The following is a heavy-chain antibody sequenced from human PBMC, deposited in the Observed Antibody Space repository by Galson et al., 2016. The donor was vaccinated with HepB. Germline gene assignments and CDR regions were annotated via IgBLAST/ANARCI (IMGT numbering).Heavy chain of an antibody. Sequence: PALVKPTQTLTLTCTFSGFSLSTTGVGMGWIRQPPGKAPQWLALIYWDDDKRYSPNLRSRVTITRDTSKNQAVLTMTNMDPVDTATYYCVHRKTECTSKKCHHWFDPWGQGTVVTVSS. V-gene: IGHV2-5*02. D-gene: IGHD2-2*01. J-gene: IGHJ5*02. CDR1: GFSLSTTGVG. CDR3: VHRKTECTSKKCHHWFDP. CDR2: IYWDDDK.